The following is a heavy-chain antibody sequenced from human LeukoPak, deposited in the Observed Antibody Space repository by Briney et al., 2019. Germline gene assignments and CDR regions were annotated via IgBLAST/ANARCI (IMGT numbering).Heavy chain of an antibody. V-gene: IGHV3-23*01. Sequence: AGGSLRLSCVASGFTFSNLAMGWVRQAPGKGLEWVSVISDSGGTTYYADSVKGRFTISRDNSRNTLYLQMNSLRVDDTAVYYCAKDARRYSGWYFFDHLDQGTLVTVSS. J-gene: IGHJ4*02. CDR3: AKDARRYSGWYFFDH. D-gene: IGHD6-19*01. CDR1: GFTFSNLA. CDR2: ISDSGGTT.